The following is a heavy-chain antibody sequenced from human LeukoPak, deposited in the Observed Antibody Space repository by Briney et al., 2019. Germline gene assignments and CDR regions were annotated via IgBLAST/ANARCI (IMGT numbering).Heavy chain of an antibody. D-gene: IGHD2-15*01. CDR1: GLAFREYR. Sequence: PGEALRHTCAAYGLAFREYRMRWVRQAPGKGLEWVANIKPDGGHQNYVDSVKGRFTISRDNAKNSLYLQMNSLRAEDTAIYYCASTFPYCGGGSCALGGQGTLVTVSS. CDR3: ASTFPYCGGGSCAL. V-gene: IGHV3-7*01. J-gene: IGHJ4*02. CDR2: IKPDGGHQ.